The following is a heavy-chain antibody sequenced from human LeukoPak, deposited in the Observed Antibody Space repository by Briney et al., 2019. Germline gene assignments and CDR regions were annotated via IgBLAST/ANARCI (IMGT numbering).Heavy chain of an antibody. CDR2: IWYDGSNK. V-gene: IGHV3-33*08. Sequence: GGSLRLSCAASGFTFSSYAMHWVRQAPGKGLEWVAVIWYDGSNKYYADSVKGRFTISRDNSKNTLYLQMNSLRAEDTAVYYCARDLRFLEWFFDYWGQGTLVTVSS. J-gene: IGHJ4*02. CDR3: ARDLRFLEWFFDY. D-gene: IGHD3-3*01. CDR1: GFTFSSYA.